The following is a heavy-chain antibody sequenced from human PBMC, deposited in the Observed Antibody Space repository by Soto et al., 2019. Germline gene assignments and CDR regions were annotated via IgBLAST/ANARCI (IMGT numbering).Heavy chain of an antibody. CDR3: ARAPILVGVTTYENYFDT. J-gene: IGHJ4*02. CDR2: TYYRSKWFN. V-gene: IGHV6-1*01. CDR1: GDSVSSNSAA. D-gene: IGHD3-3*01. Sequence: SQTLSLTCAISGDSVSSNSAAWNWIRQSPARGLEWLGRTYYRSKWFNDYAVSVKSRITISPDTSKNQFSLQLNSVTPEDTAIYYCARAPILVGVTTYENYFDTWGQGTLVTVSS.